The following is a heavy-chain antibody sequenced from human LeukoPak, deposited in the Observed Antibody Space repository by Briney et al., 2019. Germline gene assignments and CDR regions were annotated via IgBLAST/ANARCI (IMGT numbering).Heavy chain of an antibody. CDR2: IKSKTDGGTT. V-gene: IGHV3-15*01. CDR1: GFTFSNAW. D-gene: IGHD3-10*01. J-gene: IGHJ4*02. CDR3: AGSYYNVFDY. Sequence: GGSLRLSCAASGFTFSNAWMSWVRQAPGKGLEWVGRIKSKTDGGTTDYAAPVKGRFTISRDDSKNTLYLQMNSLRAEDTAVYYCAGSYYNVFDYWGQGTLVTVSS.